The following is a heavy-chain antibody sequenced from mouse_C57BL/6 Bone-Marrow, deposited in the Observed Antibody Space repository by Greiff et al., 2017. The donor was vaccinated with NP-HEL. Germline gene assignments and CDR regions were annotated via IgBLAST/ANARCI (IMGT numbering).Heavy chain of an antibody. D-gene: IGHD1-1*01. CDR3: ARGIYYGSSLYYYAMDY. V-gene: IGHV5-16*01. CDR2: INYDGSST. CDR1: GFTFSDYY. J-gene: IGHJ4*01. Sequence: EVNVVESEGGLVQPGSSMKLSCTASGFTFSDYYMAWVRQVPEKGLEWVANINYDGSSTYYLDSLKSRFIISRDNAKNILYLQMSSLKSEDTATYYCARGIYYGSSLYYYAMDYWGQGTSVTVSS.